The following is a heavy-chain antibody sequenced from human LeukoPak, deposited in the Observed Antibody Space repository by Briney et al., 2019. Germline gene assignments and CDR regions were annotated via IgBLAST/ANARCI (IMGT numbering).Heavy chain of an antibody. D-gene: IGHD3-10*01. J-gene: IGHJ4*02. CDR2: INHSGST. CDR3: ARPRYGSGSLDS. Sequence: SETLSLTCAVYGGSFSGHYWTWIRQPPGMGLEWIGEINHSGSTTYNPSLNTRGTISVDTSKNQISLKLSSVTAADTAVYYCARPRYGSGSLDSWGQGTLVTVSS. V-gene: IGHV4-34*01. CDR1: GGSFSGHY.